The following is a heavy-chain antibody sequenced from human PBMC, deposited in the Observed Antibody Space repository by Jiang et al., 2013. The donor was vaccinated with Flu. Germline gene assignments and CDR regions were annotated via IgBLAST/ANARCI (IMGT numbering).Heavy chain of an antibody. D-gene: IGHD3-22*01. CDR2: ISYDGSNK. J-gene: IGHJ4*02. CDR3: ARGPHYYDSSGYYSYMSY. CDR1: GFTFSXYA. V-gene: IGHV3-30-3*01. Sequence: LLESGGGVVQPGRSLRLSCAASGFTFSXYAMHWVRQAPGKGLEWVAVISYDGSNKYYADSVKGRFTISRDNSKNTLYLQMNSLRAEDTAVYYCARGPHYYDSSGYYSYMSYWGQGTLVTVSS.